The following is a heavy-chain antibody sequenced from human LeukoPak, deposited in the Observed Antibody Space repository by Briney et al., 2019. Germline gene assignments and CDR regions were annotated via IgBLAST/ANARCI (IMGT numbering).Heavy chain of an antibody. CDR2: INSDGSST. CDR1: GFTFSSYW. V-gene: IGHV3-74*01. Sequence: GGSLRLSCAASGFTFSSYWMHWVHQAPGKGLVWVSRINSDGSSTSYADSVKGRFTISRDNAKNTLYLQMNSLRAEDMALYYCAKDLSYSSSSFSFDYWGQGTLVTVSS. D-gene: IGHD6-6*01. J-gene: IGHJ4*02. CDR3: AKDLSYSSSSFSFDY.